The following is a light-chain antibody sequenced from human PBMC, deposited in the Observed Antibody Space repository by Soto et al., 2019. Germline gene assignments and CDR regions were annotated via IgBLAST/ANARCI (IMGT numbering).Light chain of an antibody. CDR2: AAS. V-gene: IGKV1-9*01. CDR1: QGIDSS. Sequence: TQNPSSLPAAVGDRITITCRASQGIDSSFAWYQQKPGKAPKLLIYAASSLQSGVPSRFSGSGSGTDFTLTISSLQPDDFATYYCQHHNSYSGAFGQGTKVDIK. J-gene: IGKJ1*01. CDR3: QHHNSYSGA.